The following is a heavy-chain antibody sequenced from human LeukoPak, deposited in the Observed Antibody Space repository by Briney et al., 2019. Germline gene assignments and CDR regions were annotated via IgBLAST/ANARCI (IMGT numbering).Heavy chain of an antibody. CDR2: ISGSGGST. V-gene: IGHV3-23*01. D-gene: IGHD3-3*01. Sequence: GGSLRLSCAASGFTFSSYAMSWVRQAPGKGPEWVSAISGSGGSTYYADSVKGRFTISRDNSKNTLYLQMNSLRAEDTAVYYCAKDRNFWSGFSFDYWGQGTLVTVSS. CDR3: AKDRNFWSGFSFDY. CDR1: GFTFSSYA. J-gene: IGHJ4*02.